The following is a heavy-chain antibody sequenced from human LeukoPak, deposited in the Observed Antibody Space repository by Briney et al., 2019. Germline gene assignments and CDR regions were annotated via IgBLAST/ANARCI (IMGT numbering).Heavy chain of an antibody. CDR2: IYYSGST. D-gene: IGHD5-18*01. Sequence: SETLSLTCTVSGGSISSYYWSWIRQPPGKGLEWIGYIYYSGSTNYNPSLKSRVTISVDTSKNQFSLKLSSVTAADTAVYYCARSAAMVDYYYYGMDVWGQGTTVTVS. CDR3: ARSAAMVDYYYYGMDV. CDR1: GGSISSYY. V-gene: IGHV4-59*08. J-gene: IGHJ6*02.